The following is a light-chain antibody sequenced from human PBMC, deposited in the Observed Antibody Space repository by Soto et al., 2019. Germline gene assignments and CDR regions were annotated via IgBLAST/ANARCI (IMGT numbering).Light chain of an antibody. CDR3: QQTFSVPPLT. CDR2: GAT. J-gene: IGKJ4*01. Sequence: DVQMTHPPSTLSASVGDRVTITCRASQSISSWLAWYQQKPGKAPNLLIYGATSLHSGVPSRFSGSGSGTDFSLTISSLQPEDFATYYCQQTFSVPPLTFGGGTKVDIK. CDR1: QSISSW. V-gene: IGKV1-5*01.